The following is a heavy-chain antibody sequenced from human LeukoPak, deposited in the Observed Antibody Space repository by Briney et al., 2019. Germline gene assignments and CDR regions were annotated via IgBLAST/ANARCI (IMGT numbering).Heavy chain of an antibody. CDR1: GFTPSEFIFVDAV. CDR2: VGGSGATK. J-gene: IGHJ4*02. CDR3: ANRFCSRQGCYLEY. D-gene: IGHD2-15*01. V-gene: IGHV3-23*01. Sequence: GGSLRLSCAATGFTPSEFIFVDAVRNWVRQAPGKWLDSVSGVGGSGATKYYADSVKRRFTICRDNSKTPWYLNMTSLRAEDTAINYCANRFCSRQGCYLEYWGEGALVAVSS.